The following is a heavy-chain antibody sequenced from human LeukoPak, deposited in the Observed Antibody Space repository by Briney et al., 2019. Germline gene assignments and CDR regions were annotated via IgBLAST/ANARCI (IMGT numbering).Heavy chain of an antibody. J-gene: IGHJ5*02. CDR3: ARAARMHDYRNWFDP. CDR2: IYYSGST. V-gene: IGHV4-59*01. CDR1: GGSISGYY. D-gene: IGHD4-11*01. Sequence: KASETLSLTCIVSGGSISGYYWSWIRQPPGKGLEWIVYIYYSGSTNYNPSLKSRVTISVDTSKNQFSLKLNSVTAADTAVDYCARAARMHDYRNWFDPWGQGTLVTVSS.